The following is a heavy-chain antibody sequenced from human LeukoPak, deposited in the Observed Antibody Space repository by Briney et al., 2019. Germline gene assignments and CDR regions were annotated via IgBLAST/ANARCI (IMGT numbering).Heavy chain of an antibody. D-gene: IGHD3-9*01. Sequence: GESLKISCKGSGYSFTNYWIGWVRPMPGNGLEWMGIIYPGDSDTRYSRSFQGQVTISADKSITTAYLQWSSLKASDTAMYYCARQGHYDVLTGYRDYWGQGTLVTVSS. CDR3: ARQGHYDVLTGYRDY. J-gene: IGHJ4*02. V-gene: IGHV5-51*01. CDR1: GYSFTNYW. CDR2: IYPGDSDT.